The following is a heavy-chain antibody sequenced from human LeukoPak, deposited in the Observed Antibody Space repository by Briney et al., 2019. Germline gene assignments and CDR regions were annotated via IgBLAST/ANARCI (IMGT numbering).Heavy chain of an antibody. CDR2: IYHSGKT. Sequence: PSETLSLTCTVSGGSVTTTSYYWAWIRQPPGKELEWIGSIYHSGKTYYNPPLKSRVTLSIDTSKYQFSLMVNSVTAADTAVYYCARLYCSTNSCFPGDYWGQGILVTVSS. V-gene: IGHV4-39*01. D-gene: IGHD2-2*01. CDR1: GGSVTTTSYY. CDR3: ARLYCSTNSCFPGDY. J-gene: IGHJ4*02.